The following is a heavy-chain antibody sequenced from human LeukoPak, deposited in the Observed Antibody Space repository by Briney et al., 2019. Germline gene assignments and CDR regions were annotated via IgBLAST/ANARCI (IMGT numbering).Heavy chain of an antibody. V-gene: IGHV3-23*01. D-gene: IGHD3-10*01. J-gene: IGHJ3*02. Sequence: GGSLRLSCAASGFTFSSYAMSWVRQAPGKGLEWLSAFSGSGGSTYYADSVKGRSTISRDNSKNTLSLQMNSLRAEDTAVYYCANGLLWFGESHEEDAFDIWGQGTMVTVSS. CDR1: GFTFSSYA. CDR2: FSGSGGST. CDR3: ANGLLWFGESHEEDAFDI.